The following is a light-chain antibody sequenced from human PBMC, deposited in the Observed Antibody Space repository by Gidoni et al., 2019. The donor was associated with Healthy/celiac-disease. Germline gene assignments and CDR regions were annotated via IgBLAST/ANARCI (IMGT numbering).Light chain of an antibody. V-gene: IGKV1-39*01. J-gene: IGKJ3*01. CDR2: AAS. CDR1: QSISSY. Sequence: GDRVTITCRASQSISSYVNWYQQKPGKAPKLLIYAASSLHSGVPSRFSGSGSGTDFTLTISSLQPEDFATYYCQQSYSTPGITFGPGTKVDIK. CDR3: QQSYSTPGIT.